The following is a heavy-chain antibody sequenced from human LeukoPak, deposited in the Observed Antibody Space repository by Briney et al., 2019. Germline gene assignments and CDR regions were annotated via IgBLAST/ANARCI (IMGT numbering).Heavy chain of an antibody. V-gene: IGHV1-69*13. D-gene: IGHD5-18*01. CDR3: AFSPRGYSYGLFDY. J-gene: IGHJ4*02. Sequence: SVKVSCKASGGTFSSYAISWVRQAPGQGLGWMGGIIPIFGTANYAQKFQGRVTITADESTSTAYMELSSLRSEDTAVYYCAFSPRGYSYGLFDYWGQGTLVTVSS. CDR1: GGTFSSYA. CDR2: IIPIFGTA.